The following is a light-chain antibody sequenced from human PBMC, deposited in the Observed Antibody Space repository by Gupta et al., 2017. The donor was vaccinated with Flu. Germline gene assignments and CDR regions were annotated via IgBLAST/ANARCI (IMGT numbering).Light chain of an antibody. V-gene: IGKV1-39*01. CDR1: QSINNY. J-gene: IGKJ4*01. CDR2: AAT. CDR3: QQSYNIPRT. Sequence: DIQMTQSQSSLSASEGDRVTITCRASQSINNYLSWYQQKPGKAPKLLIYAATSLQSGVPSRFSGSGSGTDFALTISSLQPEDFATYYCQQSYNIPRTFGGGTKLETK.